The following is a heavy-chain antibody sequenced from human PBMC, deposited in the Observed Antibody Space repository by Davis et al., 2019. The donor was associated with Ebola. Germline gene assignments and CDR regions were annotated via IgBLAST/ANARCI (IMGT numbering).Heavy chain of an antibody. CDR1: GASIKSNN. CDR2: IYNVGST. V-gene: IGHV4-59*13. J-gene: IGHJ6*02. Sequence: PSETLSLTCTVSGASIKSNNWSWIRQPPGKGLEWIGYIYNVGSTDYNPSLESRVTISFDTSKSQLSLKLTSVTAADTGVYYCAKFTSHWLWSPYGSDVWGRGTTVSVSS. D-gene: IGHD3-3*01. CDR3: AKFTSHWLWSPYGSDV.